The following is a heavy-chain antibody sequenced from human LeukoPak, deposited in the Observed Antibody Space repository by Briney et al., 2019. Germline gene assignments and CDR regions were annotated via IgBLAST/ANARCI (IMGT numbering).Heavy chain of an antibody. Sequence: GGSLRLSCAASGFTFSRYNLNWVRQAPGKGLEWLSHISSNGRTRYYADSVKGRFTISRDNARNSLYLQINSLRAEDTALYYCASPPDIVVIPAAITDFYYMAVWGKGNTGTVSS. CDR2: ISSNGRTR. CDR1: GFTFSRYN. CDR3: ASPPDIVVIPAAITDFYYMAV. D-gene: IGHD2-2*02. J-gene: IGHJ6*03. V-gene: IGHV3-48*04.